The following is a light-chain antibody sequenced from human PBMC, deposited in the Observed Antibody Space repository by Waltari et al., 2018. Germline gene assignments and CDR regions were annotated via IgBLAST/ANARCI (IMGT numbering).Light chain of an antibody. Sequence: QSALTQPPSASGSLGQSVTISCTGTNSDVGGYNYVSWSQQHPGKAPKPMIYEVSKRPSGVPDRFSGSKSGNTASLTVSGLQAEDEADYYCSSYAGNNNLVFGGGTKLTVL. CDR2: EVS. CDR3: SSYAGNNNLV. CDR1: NSDVGGYNY. V-gene: IGLV2-8*01. J-gene: IGLJ2*01.